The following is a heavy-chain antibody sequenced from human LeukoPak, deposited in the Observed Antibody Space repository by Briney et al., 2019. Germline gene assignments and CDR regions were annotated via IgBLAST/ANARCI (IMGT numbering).Heavy chain of an antibody. Sequence: PSETLSLTCTVSGGSVSSGSYYWSWIRQPPGKGLEWIGYIYYSGSTNYNPSLKSRVTISVDTSKNQFSLKLSSVTAADTAVYYCARVRVDNGHILFMDVWGQGTTVAVSS. J-gene: IGHJ6*02. CDR2: IYYSGST. D-gene: IGHD5-24*01. V-gene: IGHV4-61*01. CDR1: GGSVSSGSYY. CDR3: ARVRVDNGHILFMDV.